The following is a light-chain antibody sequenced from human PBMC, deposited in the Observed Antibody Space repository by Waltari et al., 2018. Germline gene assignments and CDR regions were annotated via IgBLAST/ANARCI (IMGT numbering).Light chain of an antibody. CDR1: SSDVGNYNR. J-gene: IGLJ3*02. Sequence: QSALTQPPSVSGSPGQSVTISCTATSSDVGNYNRVSWYQQSPGTDPQLMIYDVTNRRSGVPDRFSGSKFGNTASLTISGLKAEDEADYCWSSPTTSITWVFGGGTKLTVL. V-gene: IGLV2-18*02. CDR3: SSPTTSITWV. CDR2: DVT.